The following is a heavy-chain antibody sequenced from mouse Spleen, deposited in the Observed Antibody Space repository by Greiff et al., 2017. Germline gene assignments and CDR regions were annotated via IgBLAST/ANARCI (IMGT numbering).Heavy chain of an antibody. V-gene: IGHV3-6*01. CDR1: GYSITSGYY. CDR3: ARQDGYDAIYYAMDY. Sequence: EVQVVESGPGLVKPSQSLSLTCSITGYSITSGYYWNWIRQFPGNKLEWMGYISYDGSNNYNPSLKNRISITRDTSKNQFFLKLNSVTTEDTATYYCARQDGYDAIYYAMDYWGQGTSVTVSS. D-gene: IGHD2-2*01. CDR2: ISYDGSN. J-gene: IGHJ4*01.